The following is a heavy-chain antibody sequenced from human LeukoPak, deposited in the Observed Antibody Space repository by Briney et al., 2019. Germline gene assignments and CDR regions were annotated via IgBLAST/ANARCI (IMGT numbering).Heavy chain of an antibody. Sequence: SETRSLTCAVYGGSFSGYYWSWIRQPPGKGLEWIGDINHSGSTNYNPSLKSRVTISVDTSKNQFSLKLSSVTAADTAVYYCASKRYCSGGSCYSHYYYYYMDVWGKGTTVTVSS. J-gene: IGHJ6*03. CDR1: GGSFSGYY. V-gene: IGHV4-34*01. CDR2: INHSGST. D-gene: IGHD2-15*01. CDR3: ASKRYCSGGSCYSHYYYYYMDV.